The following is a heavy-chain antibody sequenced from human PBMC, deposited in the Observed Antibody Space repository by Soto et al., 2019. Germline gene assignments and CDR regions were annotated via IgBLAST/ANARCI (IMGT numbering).Heavy chain of an antibody. J-gene: IGHJ4*02. CDR2: IYYTGST. Sequence: SETLSLTCTVSGGSIRSGGYYWTWIRQHPGKGLEWIGYIYYTGSTYYNPSLKSRVTISVDTSKNQFSLKLNSVTAADTAVYYCARVGSRYSYPDFDYWGQGTLVTVSS. CDR3: ARVGSRYSYPDFDY. D-gene: IGHD5-18*01. CDR1: GGSIRSGGYY. V-gene: IGHV4-31*03.